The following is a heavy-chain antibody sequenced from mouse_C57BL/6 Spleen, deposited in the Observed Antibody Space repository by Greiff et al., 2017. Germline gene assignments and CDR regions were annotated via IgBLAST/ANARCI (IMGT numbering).Heavy chain of an antibody. CDR1: GYTFTDYE. CDR3: TRYLATMVTYFDY. V-gene: IGHV1-15*01. CDR2: IDPETGGT. J-gene: IGHJ2*01. D-gene: IGHD2-2*01. Sequence: VQLQQSGAELVRPGASVTLSCKASGYTFTDYEMHWVKQTPVHGLEWIGAIDPETGGTAYNQKFKGKAILTADKSSSTAYMELRSLTSEDSAVYYCTRYLATMVTYFDYWGQGTTLTVSS.